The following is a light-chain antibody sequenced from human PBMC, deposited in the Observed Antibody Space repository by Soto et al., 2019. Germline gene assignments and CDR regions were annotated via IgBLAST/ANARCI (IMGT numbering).Light chain of an antibody. V-gene: IGKV3-15*01. CDR2: GAS. J-gene: IGKJ4*01. CDR1: QSVSSN. CDR3: QQYSCPPLT. Sequence: EIVMTQSPATLSVSPGERATLSCRASQSVSSNLAWYQQKPGQAPRFLIYGASTTATGIPARFSGSGSGTDFTLTISRLEQEDFAVYYCQQYSCPPLTFGGGTKVDIK.